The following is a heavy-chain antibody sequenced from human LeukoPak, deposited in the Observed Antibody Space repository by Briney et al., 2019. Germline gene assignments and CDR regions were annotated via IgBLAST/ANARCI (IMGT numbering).Heavy chain of an antibody. D-gene: IGHD1-26*01. V-gene: IGHV4-30-4*01. Sequence: SQTLSLTCTVSGGSISSGDYYWSWIRQPPGKGLEWFGYICYSGSTYYNPSLKSRVTISVDTSKNQFSLKLSSVTAADAVLYYCARPGDTHYYYGMDVWGQGTTVTVSS. J-gene: IGHJ6*02. CDR3: ARPGDTHYYYGMDV. CDR2: ICYSGST. CDR1: GGSISSGDYY.